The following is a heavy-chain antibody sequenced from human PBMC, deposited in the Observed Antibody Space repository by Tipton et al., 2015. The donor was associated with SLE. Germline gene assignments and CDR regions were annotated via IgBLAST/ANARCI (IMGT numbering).Heavy chain of an antibody. Sequence: TLSLTCTVSGGSISGTYYWGWIRQPPGKGLEWIGRIYTTGSTNYKPSLKSRVTISVDTSKNQFSLKLSSVTAADTAVYYCARAPLGGGNDYWGQGTLVTVSS. D-gene: IGHD4-23*01. J-gene: IGHJ4*02. CDR1: GGSISGTYY. V-gene: IGHV4-61*02. CDR3: ARAPLGGGNDY. CDR2: IYTTGST.